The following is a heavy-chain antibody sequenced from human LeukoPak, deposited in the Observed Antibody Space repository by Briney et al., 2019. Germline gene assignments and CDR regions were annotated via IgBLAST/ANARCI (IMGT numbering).Heavy chain of an antibody. D-gene: IGHD6-19*01. CDR2: ISSSGGST. V-gene: IGHV3-23*01. CDR1: GFSFSTYS. CDR3: AKNPNRSGWYQDY. Sequence: PGGSLRLSCATSGFSFSTYSMTWVRQTSEKGLEWVSAISSSGGSTYSVDSVKGRFTISRDNSKNTLYLQMNSLRAEDTAVYFCAKNPNRSGWYQDYWGQGALVTVSS. J-gene: IGHJ4*02.